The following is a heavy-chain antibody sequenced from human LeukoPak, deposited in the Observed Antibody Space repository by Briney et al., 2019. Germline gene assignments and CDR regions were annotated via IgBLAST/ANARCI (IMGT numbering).Heavy chain of an antibody. CDR3: ARDKDGYSRGGYYFDY. V-gene: IGHV4-30-4*01. D-gene: IGHD5-24*01. J-gene: IGHJ4*02. Sequence: KSSQTLSLTCTVSGGSISSGDYYWRWIRQPPGKGPEWLGYIYYSGSTYYNPSLKSRITISVDTSKSQFSLKLSSVTAADTAVYYCARDKDGYSRGGYYFDYWGQGTLVTVSS. CDR1: GGSISSGDYY. CDR2: IYYSGST.